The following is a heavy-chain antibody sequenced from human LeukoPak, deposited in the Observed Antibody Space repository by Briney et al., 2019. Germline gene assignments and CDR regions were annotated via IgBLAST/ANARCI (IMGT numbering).Heavy chain of an antibody. J-gene: IGHJ4*02. D-gene: IGHD3-10*01. CDR2: IIPIFGTA. CDR1: GYTFTGYY. V-gene: IGHV1-69*13. CDR3: ARGPYGSGSYSDY. Sequence: SVKVSCKASGYTFTGYYMHWVRQAPGQGLEWMGGIIPIFGTANYAQKFQGRVTITADESTSTAYMELSSLRSEDTAVYYCARGPYGSGSYSDYWGQGTLVTVSS.